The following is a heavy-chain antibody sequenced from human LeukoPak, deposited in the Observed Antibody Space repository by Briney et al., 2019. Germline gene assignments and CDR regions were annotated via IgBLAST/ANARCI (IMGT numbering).Heavy chain of an antibody. CDR2: MSGSGGST. Sequence: PGGTLRLSCAASGFTFSIYGMSWVRQAPGRGLEWVSAMSGSGGSTYYADSVKGRFTISRDNSKSTLSLQMNSLRAEDTAIYYCATYRQVLLPFESWGQGTLVTVSS. V-gene: IGHV3-23*01. CDR1: GFTFSIYG. CDR3: ATYRQVLLPFES. J-gene: IGHJ4*02. D-gene: IGHD2-8*02.